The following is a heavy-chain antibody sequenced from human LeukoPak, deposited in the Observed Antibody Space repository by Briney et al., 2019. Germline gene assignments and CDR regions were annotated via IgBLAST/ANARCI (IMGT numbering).Heavy chain of an antibody. CDR1: GFTFDDFT. J-gene: IGHJ4*02. D-gene: IGHD6-19*01. CDR2: ITWDGGGI. Sequence: PGGTLRLSCAASGFTFDDFTMHWVRQAPGKGLEWVSLITWDGGGIYYTESAKGRFTISRDNSKNSLYLQMNSLRIEDTALYYCVKDRGRTAVAGFDYWGQGSLVTVSS. CDR3: VKDRGRTAVAGFDY. V-gene: IGHV3-43*01.